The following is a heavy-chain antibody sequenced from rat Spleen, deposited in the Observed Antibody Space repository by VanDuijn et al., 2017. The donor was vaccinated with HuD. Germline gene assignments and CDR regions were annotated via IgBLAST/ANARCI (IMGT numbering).Heavy chain of an antibody. CDR1: GFTFSNYY. Sequence: EVQLVESGGGLVQPGRSLKLSCAASGFTFSNYYMAWVRQAPTKGLEWVAYISTGGGSTYYRDSVKSRFTISRDNARSTLYLQMDSLRSDDTATYYCTTSETWFAYWGQGTLVTVSS. CDR3: TTSETWFAY. J-gene: IGHJ3*01. CDR2: ISTGGGST. D-gene: IGHD1-11*01. V-gene: IGHV5-27*01.